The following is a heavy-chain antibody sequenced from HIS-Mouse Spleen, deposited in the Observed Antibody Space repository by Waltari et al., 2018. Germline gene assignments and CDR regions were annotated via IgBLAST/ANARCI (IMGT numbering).Heavy chain of an antibody. J-gene: IGHJ2*01. Sequence: QLQLQESGPGLVKPSETLSLTCTVSGGSISSSIYSWARIRQPPGKGLEWIGSIYYSGSTYYNPSLKSRVTISVDTSKNQFSLKLSSVTAADTAVYYCAREIPYSSSWYDWYFDLWGRGTLVTVYS. CDR3: AREIPYSSSWYDWYFDL. CDR2: IYYSGST. V-gene: IGHV4-39*07. D-gene: IGHD6-13*01. CDR1: GGSISSSIYS.